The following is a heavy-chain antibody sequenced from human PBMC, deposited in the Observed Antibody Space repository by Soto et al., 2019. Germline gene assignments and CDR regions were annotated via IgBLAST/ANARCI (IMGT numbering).Heavy chain of an antibody. J-gene: IGHJ4*02. V-gene: IGHV3-33*01. Sequence: ESGGGVVQPGRSLRLSCAASGFTFSSYGMHWVRQAPGKGLEWVAVIWYDGSNKYYADSVKGRFTISRDNSKNTLYLQMNSLRAEDTAVYYCARGVSSGWYRVDYWGQGTLVTVSS. D-gene: IGHD6-19*01. CDR1: GFTFSSYG. CDR2: IWYDGSNK. CDR3: ARGVSSGWYRVDY.